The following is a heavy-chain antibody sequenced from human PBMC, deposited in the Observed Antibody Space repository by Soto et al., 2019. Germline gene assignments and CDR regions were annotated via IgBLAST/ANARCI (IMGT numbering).Heavy chain of an antibody. CDR3: AGLRGKRGSPIDE. J-gene: IGHJ4*02. Sequence: SEPLSLTCIISGDSTSNYYWSWIRQSPGKGLEWIGYISYSGNTNYNPSLKSRVTISVDTSKDQLSLKVTSVTAADTAMYYCAGLRGKRGSPIDECGQGNQVTV. CDR2: ISYSGNT. CDR1: GDSTSNYY. D-gene: IGHD2-15*01. V-gene: IGHV4-59*01.